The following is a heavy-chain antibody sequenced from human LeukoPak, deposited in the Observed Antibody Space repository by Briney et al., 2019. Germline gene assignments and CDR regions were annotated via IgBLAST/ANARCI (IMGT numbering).Heavy chain of an antibody. V-gene: IGHV3-7*01. J-gene: IGHJ4*02. CDR1: GFTFSSYW. CDR2: IKQDGSEK. CDR3: ARGRYNYGYIFDY. Sequence: GGSLRLSCAASGFTFSSYWMNWVRQAPGKGLEWVANIKQDGSEKYYVDSVKGRFTISRDNAKNSLYLQMNSLRAEDTAVYYCARGRYNYGYIFDYWGQGTLVTVSS. D-gene: IGHD5-18*01.